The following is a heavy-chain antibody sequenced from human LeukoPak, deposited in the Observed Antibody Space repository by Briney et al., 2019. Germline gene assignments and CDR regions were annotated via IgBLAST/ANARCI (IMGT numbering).Heavy chain of an antibody. CDR1: GGSISSYY. D-gene: IGHD3-10*01. Sequence: MASETLSLTCTVSGGSISSYYWSWIRQPPGKGLEWIGYIYYSGSTNYNPSLKSRVTISVDTSKNQFSLKLSSVTAADTAVYYCARQTDGSGSSSYYGMDVWGQGTTVTVSS. CDR3: ARQTDGSGSSSYYGMDV. V-gene: IGHV4-59*08. CDR2: IYYSGST. J-gene: IGHJ6*02.